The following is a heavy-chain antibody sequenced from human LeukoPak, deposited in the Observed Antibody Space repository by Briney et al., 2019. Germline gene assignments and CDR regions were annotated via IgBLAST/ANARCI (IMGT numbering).Heavy chain of an antibody. CDR2: INQDGSEK. D-gene: IGHD2/OR15-2a*01. J-gene: IGHJ5*02. CDR1: GFTFRKYW. Sequence: GGSLRLSCAASGFTFRKYWMSWVRQAPGKGLEWVANINQDGSEKYYADSVKGRFTISRDNAKNSLYLQMKSLRAEDTAVYYCARGKTSQNIVTRKTYNWFDPWGQGTLVTVSS. CDR3: ARGKTSQNIVTRKTYNWFDP. V-gene: IGHV3-7*01.